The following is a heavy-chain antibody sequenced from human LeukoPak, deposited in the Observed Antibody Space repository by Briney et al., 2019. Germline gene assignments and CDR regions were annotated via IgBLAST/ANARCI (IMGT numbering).Heavy chain of an antibody. J-gene: IGHJ4*02. Sequence: GASVTVSCKASGGTFSSYAISWVRQAPGQGIEWMGGIIPIFGTANYAQKFQGRVTITADQSTSTAYMELSSLRSEDTAVYYCARGVGSYPYDYVWGKWNYWGQGTLVTVSS. V-gene: IGHV1-69*13. CDR2: IIPIFGTA. CDR1: GGTFSSYA. CDR3: ARGVGSYPYDYVWGKWNY. D-gene: IGHD3-16*01.